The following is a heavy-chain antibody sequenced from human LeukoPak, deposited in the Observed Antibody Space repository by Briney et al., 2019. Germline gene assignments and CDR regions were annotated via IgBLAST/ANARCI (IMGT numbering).Heavy chain of an antibody. J-gene: IGHJ4*02. Sequence: PSETLSLTCTVSGGSISSSSYYWGWIRQPPGKGLEWIGSIYYSGSTYYNPSLKSRVTISVDTSKNQFSLKLSSVTAADTAVYYCARVGPTGGFDYWGQGTLVTVSS. D-gene: IGHD7-27*01. CDR1: GGSISSSSYY. CDR3: ARVGPTGGFDY. CDR2: IYYSGST. V-gene: IGHV4-39*01.